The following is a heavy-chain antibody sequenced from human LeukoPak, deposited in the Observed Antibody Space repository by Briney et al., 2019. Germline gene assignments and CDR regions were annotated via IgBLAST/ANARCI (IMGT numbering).Heavy chain of an antibody. J-gene: IGHJ4*02. V-gene: IGHV3-33*01. CDR2: IWYDGSNK. D-gene: IGHD1-14*01. CDR1: GFTFSSYG. CDR3: ARDQGRYYFDY. Sequence: GRSLRLSCAASGFTFSSYGMHWVRQAPGKGLEWVAVIWYDGSNKYYADSVKGRFTISRDNSKNTLYLQMNSLRAEDTAVYYCARDQGRYYFDYWGQGTLATVSS.